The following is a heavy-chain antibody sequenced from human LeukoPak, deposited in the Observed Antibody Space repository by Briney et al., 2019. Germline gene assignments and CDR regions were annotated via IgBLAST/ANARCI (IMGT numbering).Heavy chain of an antibody. V-gene: IGHV4-59*01. CDR3: ATNYYDSSGYYYPLFDY. Sequence: SETLSLTCTVSGGSISSYYWSWIRQPPGKGLEWIGYIYYSGSTNYNPSLKSRVTISVDTSKNQFSLKLSSVTAADTAVYYCATNYYDSSGYYYPLFDYWGQGTLVTASS. CDR2: IYYSGST. CDR1: GGSISSYY. J-gene: IGHJ4*02. D-gene: IGHD3-22*01.